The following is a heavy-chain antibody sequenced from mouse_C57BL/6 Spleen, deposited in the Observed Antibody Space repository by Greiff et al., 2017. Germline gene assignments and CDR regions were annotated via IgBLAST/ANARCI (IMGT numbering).Heavy chain of an antibody. V-gene: IGHV1-77*01. D-gene: IGHD2-5*01. CDR1: GYTFTDYY. Sequence: VQLQQSGAELVKPGASVKISCKASGYTFTDYYINWVKQRPGQGLEWIGKIGPGSGSTYYNEKFKGKATLTANKSSSTAYMQLSSLTSEDAAVYFCARRYYINYGGFAYWGQGTLVTVSA. J-gene: IGHJ3*01. CDR2: IGPGSGST. CDR3: ARRYYINYGGFAY.